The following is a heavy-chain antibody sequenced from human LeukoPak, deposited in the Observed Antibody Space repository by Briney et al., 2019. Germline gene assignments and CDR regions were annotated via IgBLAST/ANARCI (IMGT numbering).Heavy chain of an antibody. CDR3: ARDAGYSYGSYFDY. CDR1: GFTVSSNY. D-gene: IGHD5-18*01. J-gene: IGHJ4*02. CDR2: IYSGGST. V-gene: IGHV3-66*01. Sequence: PGGSLRLSCAASGFTVSSNYLSWVRQAPGKGLEWVSIIYSGGSTYYADSVKGRFTISRDSSKNTLYLQMNSLRAEDTAVYYCARDAGYSYGSYFDYWGQGTLVTVSS.